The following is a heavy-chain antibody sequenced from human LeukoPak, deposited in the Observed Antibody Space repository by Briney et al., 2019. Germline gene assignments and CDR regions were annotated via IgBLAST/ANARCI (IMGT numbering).Heavy chain of an antibody. Sequence: ASVTVSCKASGGTFSSYAISWVRQAPGQGLEWLGWISPYNGATEYAQNLQDRVSMTTDTSTNTAYIEVRSLKSDDTAVYYCARGSDWNVDYWGQGTLVTVSS. J-gene: IGHJ4*02. D-gene: IGHD1-1*01. V-gene: IGHV1-18*01. CDR3: ARGSDWNVDY. CDR1: GGTFSSYA. CDR2: ISPYNGAT.